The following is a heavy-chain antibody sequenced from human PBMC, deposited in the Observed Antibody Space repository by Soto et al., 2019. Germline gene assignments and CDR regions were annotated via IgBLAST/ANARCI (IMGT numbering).Heavy chain of an antibody. J-gene: IGHJ6*02. V-gene: IGHV1-18*01. Sequence: QVQLVQSGAEVKKPGASVKVSCKASGYTFTSYGISWVRQAPGQGLEWMGWISAYNGNTNYAQKLQGRVTMTTDTSTSTAYMELRSLRSDDTAVYYCARDQGRSIAAAGTRRYYGMDVWGQGTTVTVSS. CDR2: ISAYNGNT. D-gene: IGHD6-13*01. CDR3: ARDQGRSIAAAGTRRYYGMDV. CDR1: GYTFTSYG.